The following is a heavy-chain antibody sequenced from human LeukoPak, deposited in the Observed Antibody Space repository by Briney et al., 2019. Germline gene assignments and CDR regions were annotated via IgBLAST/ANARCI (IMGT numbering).Heavy chain of an antibody. CDR1: GGSISSGNYY. Sequence: PSQTLSLTCTVSGGSISSGNYYWSWIRQHPGKGLEWIGYIYYSGSTYYNPSLKSRVTISVDTSKNQFSLKLRSVTAADTAVYYCARASGGYGDPFDYWGQGTLVTVSS. J-gene: IGHJ4*02. D-gene: IGHD4-17*01. CDR3: ARASGGYGDPFDY. CDR2: IYYSGST. V-gene: IGHV4-31*03.